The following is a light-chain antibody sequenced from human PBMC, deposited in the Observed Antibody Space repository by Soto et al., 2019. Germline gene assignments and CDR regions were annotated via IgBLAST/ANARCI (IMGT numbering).Light chain of an antibody. CDR3: QQRSNWWT. J-gene: IGKJ1*01. CDR2: DAS. CDR1: QSVSSY. V-gene: IGKV3-11*01. Sequence: EIVLTQSPATLSLSPGERATLSCRASQSVSSYLAWYQQKPGQAPRLLIYDASNRATGIPARFSGSGSGTDFTLTISSLEPDDFEVYYCQQRSNWWTFGQGTKVEIK.